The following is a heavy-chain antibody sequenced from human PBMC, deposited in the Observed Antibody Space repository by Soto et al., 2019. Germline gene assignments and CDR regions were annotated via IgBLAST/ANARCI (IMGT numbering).Heavy chain of an antibody. D-gene: IGHD3-22*01. Sequence: QVQLVQSGAEVKKPGSSVKVSCTASGGNFRKSACSWVRQAPGQGLEWVVGINALFGEADHAPRYQGRVTITADDSTTTASMDLSSLRCDDTAIYYCARAWARGTMIGIDSDNYGMDVWGQGTTVTVSS. V-gene: IGHV1-69*01. CDR3: ARAWARGTMIGIDSDNYGMDV. CDR1: GGNFRKSA. J-gene: IGHJ6*02. CDR2: INALFGEA.